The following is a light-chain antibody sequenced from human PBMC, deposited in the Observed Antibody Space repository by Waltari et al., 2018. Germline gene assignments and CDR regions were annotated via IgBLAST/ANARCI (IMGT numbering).Light chain of an antibody. Sequence: DIVMTQSPLSLPVTPGEPASISCRASQSLLHTNAYNYLDWYLQKPGQSPQLLIYLGSNRASCVPDSFSGSGSGTDFTLKISRVEAEDVGVYYCMQALQTPWTFGQGTKVEIK. CDR1: QSLLHTNAYNY. J-gene: IGKJ1*01. CDR2: LGS. CDR3: MQALQTPWT. V-gene: IGKV2-28*01.